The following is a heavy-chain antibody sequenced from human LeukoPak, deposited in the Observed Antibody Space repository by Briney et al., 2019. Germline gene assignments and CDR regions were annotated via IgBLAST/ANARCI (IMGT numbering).Heavy chain of an antibody. CDR2: ISYDGCNK. J-gene: IGHJ4*02. CDR1: GFTFNNYA. CDR3: ARGGDGSGWYEGYYFDY. V-gene: IGHV3-30-3*01. Sequence: GGSLRLSCAASGFTFNNYALHWVRQAPDRGLEWVAVISYDGCNKYYADSVKGRFTISRDNSKNTLYLQMNSLRAEDTAVYYCARGGDGSGWYEGYYFDYWGQGTLVTVSS. D-gene: IGHD6-19*01.